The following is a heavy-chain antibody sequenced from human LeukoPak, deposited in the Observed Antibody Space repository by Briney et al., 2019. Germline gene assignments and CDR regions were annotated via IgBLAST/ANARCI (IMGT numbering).Heavy chain of an antibody. D-gene: IGHD5-18*01. CDR2: INHSEST. V-gene: IGHV4-34*01. CDR3: ARGRGYSYGLGLYYYYMDV. J-gene: IGHJ6*03. CDR1: GGSFSGYY. Sequence: SETLSLTCAVYGGSFSGYYWSWIRQPPGKGLEWIGEINHSESTNYNPSLKSRVTISVDTSKDQFSLKLSSVTAADTAVYYCARGRGYSYGLGLYYYYMDVWGKGTTVTVSS.